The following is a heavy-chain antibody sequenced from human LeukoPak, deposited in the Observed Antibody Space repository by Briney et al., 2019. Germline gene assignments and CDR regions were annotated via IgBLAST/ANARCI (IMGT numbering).Heavy chain of an antibody. Sequence: SETLSLTCTVSGGPFSSSRYYWGWIRQPPGKGLEWIGTIYYSGSSYYNPSLKSRVTISVDTFKNQFSLKLSSVTAADTAVYYCARHLTGSGSFKHFDYWGQGTLVTVSS. CDR2: IYYSGSS. D-gene: IGHD3-10*01. CDR1: GGPFSSSRYY. CDR3: ARHLTGSGSFKHFDY. V-gene: IGHV4-39*01. J-gene: IGHJ4*02.